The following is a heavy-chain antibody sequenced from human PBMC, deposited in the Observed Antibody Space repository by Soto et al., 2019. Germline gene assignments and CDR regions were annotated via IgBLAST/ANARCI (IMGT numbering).Heavy chain of an antibody. CDR1: GYTFSSYG. J-gene: IGHJ6*02. Sequence: ASVKVSCKASGYTFSSYGINWVRQAPGQGLEWLGWISPYDGNTKYAQILQDRVSMTTDTSTKTAYMEVRSLRSDDTAVYYCARGGYYDSSGSRNYHYYGMNVWG. V-gene: IGHV1-18*01. D-gene: IGHD3-22*01. CDR2: ISPYDGNT. CDR3: ARGGYYDSSGSRNYHYYGMNV.